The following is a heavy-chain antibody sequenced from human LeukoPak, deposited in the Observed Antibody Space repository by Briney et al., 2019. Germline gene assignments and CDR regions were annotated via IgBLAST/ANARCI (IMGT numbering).Heavy chain of an antibody. D-gene: IGHD3-3*01. Sequence: TGGSLRLSCAASGFTFSSYAMSWVRQAQGKGLEWVSGISGSGGSTYYADSAKGRFTISRDNSKNTLYLQLNSLRAEDTAVYYCAKSAGGHDFWSGYEYWGQGTLVTVSS. V-gene: IGHV3-23*01. CDR3: AKSAGGHDFWSGYEY. J-gene: IGHJ4*02. CDR2: ISGSGGST. CDR1: GFTFSSYA.